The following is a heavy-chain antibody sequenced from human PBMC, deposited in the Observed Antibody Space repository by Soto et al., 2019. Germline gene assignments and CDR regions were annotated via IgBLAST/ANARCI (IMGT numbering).Heavy chain of an antibody. V-gene: IGHV3-23*01. Sequence: GGSLRLSCAASGFTFSSYAMSWVRQAPGKGLEWVSAISGSGGSTYYADSVKGRFTISRDNSKNTLYLQMNSLRAEDTAVYYCAKDLDRITIFGVVKKISDTYLFDEWGQGSLVTGSS. CDR3: AKDLDRITIFGVVKKISDTYLFDE. CDR1: GFTFSSYA. J-gene: IGHJ4*02. CDR2: ISGSGGST. D-gene: IGHD3-3*01.